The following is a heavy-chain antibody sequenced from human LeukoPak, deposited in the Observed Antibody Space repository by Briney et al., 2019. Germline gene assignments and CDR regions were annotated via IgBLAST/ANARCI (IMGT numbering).Heavy chain of an antibody. CDR3: ARDIVVVPPRRDYYYYGMDV. CDR1: GYTFTSYG. V-gene: IGHV1-18*01. D-gene: IGHD2-2*01. Sequence: GASVKVSCKASGYTFTSYGISWVRQAPGQGLEWMGWISAYNGNTNYAQKLQGRVTMTTDTSTSTAYMELRSLRSDGTAVYYCARDIVVVPPRRDYYYYGMDVWGQGTTVTVSS. J-gene: IGHJ6*02. CDR2: ISAYNGNT.